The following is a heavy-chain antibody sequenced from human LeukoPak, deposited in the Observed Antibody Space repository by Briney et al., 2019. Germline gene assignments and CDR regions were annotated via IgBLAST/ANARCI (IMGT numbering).Heavy chain of an antibody. J-gene: IGHJ4*02. CDR1: GGSISSYY. CDR3: ARVRGDYLYFDY. CDR2: IYYSGST. V-gene: IGHV4-59*01. Sequence: SETLSLTCTVSGGSISSYYWSWIRQPPGKGLEWIGYIYYSGSTNYNPSLKSRVTISVDMSKNQFSLKLSSVTAADTAVYYCARVRGDYLYFDYWGQGTLVTVSS. D-gene: IGHD4-17*01.